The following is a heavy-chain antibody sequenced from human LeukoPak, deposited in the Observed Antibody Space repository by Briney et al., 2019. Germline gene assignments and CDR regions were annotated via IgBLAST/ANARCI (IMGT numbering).Heavy chain of an antibody. J-gene: IGHJ4*02. CDR2: ISSSSSYI. CDR1: GFTFSSYS. D-gene: IGHD6-13*01. Sequence: GGSLGLSCAASGFTFSSYSMNWVRQAPGKGLEWVSSISSSSSYIYYADSVKGRFTISRDNAKNSLYLQMNSLRAEDTAVYYCARADGSSSFPDYWGQGTLVTASS. V-gene: IGHV3-21*01. CDR3: ARADGSSSFPDY.